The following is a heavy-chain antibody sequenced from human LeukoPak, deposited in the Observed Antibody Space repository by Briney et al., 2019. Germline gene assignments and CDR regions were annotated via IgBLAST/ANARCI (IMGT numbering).Heavy chain of an antibody. V-gene: IGHV4-59*01. CDR3: AKRLAAAGWGHAFDI. CDR1: GGSISSYD. Sequence: SETLSLTCTVSGGSISSYDWSWIRQPPGKGLEWIGYISFTGSTNYNPSLKSRVTISIDTSKNQFSLKLTSVTAADTAVYYCAKRLAAAGWGHAFDIWGQGTMVTVSS. J-gene: IGHJ3*02. CDR2: ISFTGST. D-gene: IGHD6-13*01.